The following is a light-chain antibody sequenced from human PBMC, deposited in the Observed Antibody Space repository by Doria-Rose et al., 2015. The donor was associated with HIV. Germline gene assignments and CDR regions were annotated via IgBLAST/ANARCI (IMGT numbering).Light chain of an antibody. CDR1: SSDVGGYNY. CDR3: SSYTRSSTLWV. J-gene: IGLJ3*02. V-gene: IGLV2-14*01. CDR2: EVS. Sequence: PGQSITISCTGTSSDVGGYNYVSWYQQHPGKAPKLMIYEVSNRPSGVSNRFSGSKSGNTASQTISGLQAEDEADYYCSSYTRSSTLWVFGGGTKLTVL.